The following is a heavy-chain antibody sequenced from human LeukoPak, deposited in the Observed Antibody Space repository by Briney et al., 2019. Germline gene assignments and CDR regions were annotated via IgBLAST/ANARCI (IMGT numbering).Heavy chain of an antibody. J-gene: IGHJ3*02. CDR3: ARAKSKAAAGNLPDAFDI. Sequence: TQNLSFNCTVSGGSISSGGYYWSWIRQHPGKGLEWIGYIYYSGSTYYNPSLKSRVTISVDTSKNQFSLKLSSVTAADTAVYYCARAKSKAAAGNLPDAFDIWGQGTMVTVSS. CDR2: IYYSGST. D-gene: IGHD6-13*01. CDR1: GGSISSGGYY. V-gene: IGHV4-31*03.